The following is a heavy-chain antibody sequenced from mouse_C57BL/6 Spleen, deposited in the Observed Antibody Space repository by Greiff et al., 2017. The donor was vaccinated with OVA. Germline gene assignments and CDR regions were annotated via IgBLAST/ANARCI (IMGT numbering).Heavy chain of an antibody. CDR2: IDPSDSYT. Sequence: QVQLQQPGAELVMPGASVKLSCKASGYTFTSYWMHWVKQRPGQGLEWIGEIDPSDSYTNYNQKFKGKSTLTVDKSSSTAYMQLSRLTSEDSAVYYCASLGMDYWGQGSSVTVSS. CDR3: ASLGMDY. V-gene: IGHV1-69*01. J-gene: IGHJ4*01. CDR1: GYTFTSYW. D-gene: IGHD4-1*01.